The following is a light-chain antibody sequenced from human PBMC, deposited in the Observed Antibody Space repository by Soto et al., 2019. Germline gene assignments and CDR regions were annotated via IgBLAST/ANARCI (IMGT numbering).Light chain of an antibody. CDR3: SSYTISRPDV. CDR1: SSDVGGYNY. J-gene: IGLJ1*01. CDR2: EVS. V-gene: IGLV2-14*01. Sequence: QSALTQPASVSGSPGQSITISCTGTSSDVGGYNYVSWYQQHPGKAPKLMIYEVSNRPSGVSNHFSGYKSGNTASLTTSRLQAEDEADYLCSSYTISRPDVSGTGTKLTVL.